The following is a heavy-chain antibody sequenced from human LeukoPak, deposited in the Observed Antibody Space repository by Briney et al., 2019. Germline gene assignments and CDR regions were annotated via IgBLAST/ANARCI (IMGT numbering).Heavy chain of an antibody. Sequence: GASVKVSCKASGGTFSSYAISWVRQAPGQGLEWMGGIIPIFGTASYAQKFQGRVTINADESTSTAYMELSSLRSEDTAVYYCARVPYCSGGSCLLRGYYFDYWGQGTLVTVSS. CDR2: IIPIFGTA. D-gene: IGHD2-15*01. V-gene: IGHV1-69*13. CDR1: GGTFSSYA. CDR3: ARVPYCSGGSCLLRGYYFDY. J-gene: IGHJ4*02.